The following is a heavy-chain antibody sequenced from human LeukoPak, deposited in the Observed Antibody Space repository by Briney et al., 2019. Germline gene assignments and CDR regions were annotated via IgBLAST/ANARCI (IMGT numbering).Heavy chain of an antibody. Sequence: GGSLRHSCAASGFSFDDYGMSWVRQAPGKGLEWVSGINWNGGRTGYVDSVKGRFTISRDNAKNSLYLQMNSLRAEDTALYYCARDLKGATRSGYWGQGTLVTVSS. CDR1: GFSFDDYG. V-gene: IGHV3-20*04. J-gene: IGHJ4*02. D-gene: IGHD1-26*01. CDR3: ARDLKGATRSGY. CDR2: INWNGGRT.